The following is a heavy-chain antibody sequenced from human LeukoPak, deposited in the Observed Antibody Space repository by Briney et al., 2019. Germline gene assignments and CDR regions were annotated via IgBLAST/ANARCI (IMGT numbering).Heavy chain of an antibody. CDR2: INPNSGGT. Sequence: VASVKVSCKASGYTFTGYYMHWVRRAPGQGLEWMGWINPNSGGTNYAQKFQGRVTMTRDTSISTAYMELSRLRSDDTAVYYCARDEYYYDSSGYHYYFDYWGQGTLVTVSS. CDR3: ARDEYYYDSSGYHYYFDY. CDR1: GYTFTGYY. D-gene: IGHD3-22*01. J-gene: IGHJ4*02. V-gene: IGHV1-2*02.